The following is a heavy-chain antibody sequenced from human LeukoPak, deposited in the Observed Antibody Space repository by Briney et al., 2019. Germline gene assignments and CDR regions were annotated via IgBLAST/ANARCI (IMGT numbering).Heavy chain of an antibody. Sequence: GGSLRLSCAASGFSFSNDWMCWLRQAPGKGLEWVANINQDESKKYYVDSVKGRFTISRDNAKNSLYLQMSSLRAEDTAVYYCARDHAYRTDYWGQGTLVTVSS. V-gene: IGHV3-7*01. CDR2: INQDESKK. CDR1: GFSFSNDW. J-gene: IGHJ4*02. D-gene: IGHD2-2*01. CDR3: ARDHAYRTDY.